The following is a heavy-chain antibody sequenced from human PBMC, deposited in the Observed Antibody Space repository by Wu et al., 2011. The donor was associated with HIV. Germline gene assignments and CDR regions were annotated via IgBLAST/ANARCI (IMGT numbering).Heavy chain of an antibody. D-gene: IGHD1-1*01. CDR2: IIPIFGTA. J-gene: IGHJ6*03. V-gene: IGHV1-69*15. CDR3: ARATGTTSPYYYFYMDV. CDR1: GGTFSRYG. Sequence: QVQLVQSGAEVKKPGSSVKVSCKASGGTFSRYGISWVRQAPGQGLEWMGRIIPIFGTANYAQKFQGRVTITADESTSTAYMELSSLRSEDTAVYYCARATGTTSPYYYFYMDVWGKGTTVTVSS.